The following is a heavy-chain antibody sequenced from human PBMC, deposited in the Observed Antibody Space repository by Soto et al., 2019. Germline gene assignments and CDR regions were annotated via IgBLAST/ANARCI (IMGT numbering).Heavy chain of an antibody. D-gene: IGHD6-13*01. CDR3: ARDWYPRFDP. V-gene: IGHV1-18*01. J-gene: IGHJ5*02. CDR1: GYTFSSYG. Sequence: QIPLVQSGGEVRTPGASVKVSCKASGYTFSSYGITWVRQAPGQGLEWLGWINPSSGETNYAQKFQGRVTVTPDTSTTTGYMELRNLTFDDTGVYYCARDWYPRFDPWGQGTLVTGSS. CDR2: INPSSGET.